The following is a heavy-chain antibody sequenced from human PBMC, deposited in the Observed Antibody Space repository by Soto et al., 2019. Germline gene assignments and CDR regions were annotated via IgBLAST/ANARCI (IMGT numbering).Heavy chain of an antibody. V-gene: IGHV3-30*18. CDR2: ISYDGSNK. D-gene: IGHD5-18*01. CDR3: AKGWIQLWFDP. Sequence: GGSLRLSCAASGFTFSSYGMHWVRQAPGKGLEWVAVISYDGSNKYYADSVKGRFTISRDNSKNTLYLQMNSLRAEDTAVYYCAKGWIQLWFDPWGQGTLVTVSS. J-gene: IGHJ5*02. CDR1: GFTFSSYG.